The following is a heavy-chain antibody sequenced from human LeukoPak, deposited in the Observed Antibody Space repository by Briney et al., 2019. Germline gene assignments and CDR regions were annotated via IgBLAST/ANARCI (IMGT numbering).Heavy chain of an antibody. CDR2: IYSGGST. CDR1: GFIVSSNY. Sequence: PGGSLRLSCAASGFIVSSNYMSWVRQAPGKGLEWVSVIYSGGSTYYADSVKGRFTISRDNSKNTLYLQMNSLRAEDTAVYYCARDCPNCGGVLGYWGQGTLVTVSS. V-gene: IGHV3-53*01. D-gene: IGHD2-21*01. CDR3: ARDCPNCGGVLGY. J-gene: IGHJ4*02.